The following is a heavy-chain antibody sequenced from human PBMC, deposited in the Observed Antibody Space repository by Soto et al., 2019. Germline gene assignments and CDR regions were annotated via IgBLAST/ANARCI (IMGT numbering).Heavy chain of an antibody. J-gene: IGHJ6*02. V-gene: IGHV1-18*01. D-gene: IGHD3-16*02. CDR1: GYTFTSYG. Sequence: QVQLVQSGAEVKKPGASAKVSCKVSGYTFTSYGISWLRQAPGQVLEWMGWISADNGNTNYAQKLQGKVTMTTDTSTSTAYRELRSLISDDTAVYYCTRDSLDDYYYGMAAWGQGTTVTVSS. CDR3: TRDSLDDYYYGMAA. CDR2: ISADNGNT.